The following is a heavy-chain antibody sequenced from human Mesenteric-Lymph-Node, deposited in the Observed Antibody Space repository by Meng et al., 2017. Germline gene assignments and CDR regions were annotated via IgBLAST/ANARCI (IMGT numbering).Heavy chain of an antibody. CDR2: INSSSKTI. CDR3: ARDCGYYCSGSFLY. J-gene: IGHJ4*02. CDR1: VFTFSDYY. D-gene: IGHD3-10*01. Sequence: QVHQAASGGGLVKPGGSLRVYCVASVFTFSDYYMSWIRQAPEKVLEWVSYINSSSKTIHYADSVKGLFTISRDNTRNSLYLQMNSLRAENTALYYCARDCGYYCSGSFLYWGQGTLVTVSS. V-gene: IGHV3-11*01.